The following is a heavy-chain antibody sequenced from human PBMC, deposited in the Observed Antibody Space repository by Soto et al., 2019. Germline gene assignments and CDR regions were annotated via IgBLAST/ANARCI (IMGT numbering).Heavy chain of an antibody. J-gene: IGHJ3*02. CDR1: GGSISSGGYY. CDR3: AREMATRKEGDAFDI. D-gene: IGHD5-12*01. CDR2: IYYSGST. V-gene: IGHV4-31*03. Sequence: QVQLQESGPGLVKPSQTLSLTCTVSGGSISSGGYYWSWIRQHPGKGLEWIGYIYYSGSTYYNPSLKSRVTISVDTSKNQFSLKLSAVTAADTAVYYCAREMATRKEGDAFDIWGQGTMVTVSS.